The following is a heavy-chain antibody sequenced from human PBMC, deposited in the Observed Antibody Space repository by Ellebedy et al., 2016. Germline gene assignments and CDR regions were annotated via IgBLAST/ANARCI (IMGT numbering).Heavy chain of an antibody. CDR3: ARHEFEYDSSGYYPDY. Sequence: GESLKISXKGSGYSFTSYWIAWVRQMPGKGLEWMGSIYPGDSDTRYSPSFQGQVTISADKSISTAYLQWSSLKASDTAMYYCARHEFEYDSSGYYPDYWGQGTLVTVSS. D-gene: IGHD3-22*01. V-gene: IGHV5-51*01. CDR2: IYPGDSDT. CDR1: GYSFTSYW. J-gene: IGHJ4*02.